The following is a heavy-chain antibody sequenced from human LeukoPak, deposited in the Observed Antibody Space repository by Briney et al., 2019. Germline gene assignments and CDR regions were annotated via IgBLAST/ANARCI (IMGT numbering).Heavy chain of an antibody. Sequence: GGSLRLSCVASGFTFSRNWLSWVRQAPGKGLEWVANINEDGGAKYYVDSVKGRFTISRDNAKKSLYLQMNSLRVDDTAMYYCARGIPKTYCTSTSCYINWFDPWGQGTLVIVSS. V-gene: IGHV3-7*02. CDR1: GFTFSRNW. D-gene: IGHD2-2*02. J-gene: IGHJ5*02. CDR2: INEDGGAK. CDR3: ARGIPKTYCTSTSCYINWFDP.